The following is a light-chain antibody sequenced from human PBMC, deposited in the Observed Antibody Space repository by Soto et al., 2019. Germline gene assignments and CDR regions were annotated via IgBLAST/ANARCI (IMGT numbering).Light chain of an antibody. J-gene: IGKJ5*01. Sequence: DIQMTQSPSPLSASAGDRVTITCRASQSINNRLNWYQQKPGRAPKLLIYTTSSLQSGVPSRFSGSGAGKDFTLTISSLQPEDFATYYCQQSYSSPHTFGQGTRLEI. CDR3: QQSYSSPHT. CDR1: QSINNR. CDR2: TTS. V-gene: IGKV1-39*01.